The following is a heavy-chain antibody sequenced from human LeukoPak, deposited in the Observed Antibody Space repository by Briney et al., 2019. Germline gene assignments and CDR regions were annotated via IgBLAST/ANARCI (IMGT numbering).Heavy chain of an antibody. CDR3: VTMIESFDY. J-gene: IGHJ4*02. CDR1: GFTLSSYG. V-gene: IGHV3-33*01. CDR2: IWYDGSNK. D-gene: IGHD3-22*01. Sequence: GGSLRLSCAASGFTLSSYGMRWVRQAPGKGLEWVAVIWYDGSNKYYADSVKGRFTISRDNSKNTLYLQMNSLRAEDTAVYYCVTMIESFDYWGQGTLVTVSS.